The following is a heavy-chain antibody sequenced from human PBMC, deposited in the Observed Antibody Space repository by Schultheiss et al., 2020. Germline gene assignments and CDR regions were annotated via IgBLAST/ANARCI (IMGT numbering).Heavy chain of an antibody. CDR1: GFTFSSYA. V-gene: IGHV3-30*04. CDR2: ISYDGSNK. D-gene: IGHD2-2*01. J-gene: IGHJ4*02. Sequence: WESLRLTCAASGFTFSSYAMHWVRQAPGKGLEWVAVISYDGSNKYYADSVKGRFTISRDNSKNTLYLQMNSLRAEDTAVYYCARDWSGEYQLGSAFDYWGQGTLVTVSS. CDR3: ARDWSGEYQLGSAFDY.